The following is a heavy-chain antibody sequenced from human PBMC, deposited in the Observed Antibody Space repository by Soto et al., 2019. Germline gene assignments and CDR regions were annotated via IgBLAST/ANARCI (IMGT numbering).Heavy chain of an antibody. Sequence: PSETLSLTCTVSGGSISNHYWSWIRQSPGKGLEWIANIYHSGTTNYNLSLKGRVTISIDSSKNQVSLKLNSVTAADTAVYYCARGGYRTLAWFDPWGQGTLVTV. J-gene: IGHJ5*02. CDR2: IYHSGTT. CDR3: ARGGYRTLAWFDP. D-gene: IGHD6-13*01. V-gene: IGHV4-59*11. CDR1: GGSISNHY.